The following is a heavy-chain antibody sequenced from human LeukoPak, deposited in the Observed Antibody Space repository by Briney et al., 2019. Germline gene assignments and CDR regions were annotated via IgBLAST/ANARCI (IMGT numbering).Heavy chain of an antibody. CDR3: ARRPNDLYDYGDYLLTD. V-gene: IGHV5-10-1*01. J-gene: IGHJ4*02. CDR1: GYSFTSYW. D-gene: IGHD4-17*01. Sequence: GESLRISCKGSGYSFTSYWISWVRQMPWKGLEWMGRIDPSDSYTNYSPSFQGHVTISADKSISTAYLQWSSLKASDTAMYYCARRPNDLYDYGDYLLTDWGQGTLVTVSS. CDR2: IDPSDSYT.